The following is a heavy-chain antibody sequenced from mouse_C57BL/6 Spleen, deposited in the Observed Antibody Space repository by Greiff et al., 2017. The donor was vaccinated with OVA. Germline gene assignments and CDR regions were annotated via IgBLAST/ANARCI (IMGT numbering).Heavy chain of an antibody. J-gene: IGHJ4*01. V-gene: IGHV5-6*01. Sequence: EVQRVESGGDLVKPGGSLKLSCAASGFTFSSYGMSWVRQTPDKRLEWVATISSGGSYTYYPDSVKGRFTISRDNAKNTLYLQMSSLKSEDTAMYYCARERNLEDAMDYWGQGTSVTVSS. CDR2: ISSGGSYT. CDR1: GFTFSSYG. CDR3: ARERNLEDAMDY.